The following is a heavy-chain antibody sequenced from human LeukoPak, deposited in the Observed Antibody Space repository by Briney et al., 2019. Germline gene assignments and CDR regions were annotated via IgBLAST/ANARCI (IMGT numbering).Heavy chain of an antibody. CDR1: GFTFSNYA. Sequence: PGGSLRLPCSASGFTFSNYAMHWVRQAPGKGLEYVSAISSNGDDTFYADSVKGRFTISRDNSKNTLYLQMNSLRAEDTAVYYCAKAVLKTFDYWGQGTLVTVSS. V-gene: IGHV3-64*04. J-gene: IGHJ4*02. CDR2: ISSNGDDT. CDR3: AKAVLKTFDY.